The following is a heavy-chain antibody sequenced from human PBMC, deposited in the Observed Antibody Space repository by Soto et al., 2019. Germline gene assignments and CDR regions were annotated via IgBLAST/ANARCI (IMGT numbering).Heavy chain of an antibody. V-gene: IGHV3-23*01. J-gene: IGHJ6*02. CDR2: LGDSGTKT. Sequence: GSLRLSCAASGFTFRTYAMNWVRQAPGKALEWVAALGDSGTKTYYADSVRGRFTISRDNSKNTLDLQMNSLSAEDTAVYYCAKEFDTSGYYSYYYAMDVWGQGTTVTVSS. CDR1: GFTFRTYA. CDR3: AKEFDTSGYYSYYYAMDV. D-gene: IGHD3-22*01.